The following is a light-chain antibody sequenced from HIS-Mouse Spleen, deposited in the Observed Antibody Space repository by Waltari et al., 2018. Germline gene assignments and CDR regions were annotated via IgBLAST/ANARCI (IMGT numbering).Light chain of an antibody. V-gene: IGLV1-47*01. Sequence: QSVLTQPPSASGTPGQRVTISCSGSSSNIGSNYVYWYQQLPGTAPKPLIHRNNHRPSGVPDRFSGSKSGTSASLAISGLRSEDEADYYCAAWDDSLSGWVFGGGTKLTVL. CDR1: SSNIGSNY. J-gene: IGLJ3*02. CDR3: AAWDDSLSGWV. CDR2: RNN.